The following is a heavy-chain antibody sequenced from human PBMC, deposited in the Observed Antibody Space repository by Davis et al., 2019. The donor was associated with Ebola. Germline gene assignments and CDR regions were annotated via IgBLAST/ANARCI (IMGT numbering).Heavy chain of an antibody. J-gene: IGHJ5*02. CDR3: ARHGSAAALDWFDP. Sequence: PGGSLRLSCKGSGYSFTSYWIGWVRQMPGKGLEWMGIIYPGDSDTRYSPSFQGQVTISADKSISTAYLQWSSLKASDTAMYYCARHGSAAALDWFDPWGQGTLVTVSS. V-gene: IGHV5-51*01. D-gene: IGHD6-13*01. CDR1: GYSFTSYW. CDR2: IYPGDSDT.